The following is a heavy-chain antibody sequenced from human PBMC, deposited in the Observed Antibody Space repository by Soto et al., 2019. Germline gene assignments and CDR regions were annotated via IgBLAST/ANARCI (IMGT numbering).Heavy chain of an antibody. CDR3: ARDPHEFWTSYWFDP. D-gene: IGHD3-3*01. V-gene: IGHV1-18*01. Sequence: ASVKVSCKTSGYTFNTYGINWVRQAPGQGLELMGWISAYDGKATYAEKFQGRVTMTTDTSTSTAYMELRSLRSDDTAIYYCARDPHEFWTSYWFDPWGQGTPVTVSS. J-gene: IGHJ5*02. CDR1: GYTFNTYG. CDR2: ISAYDGKA.